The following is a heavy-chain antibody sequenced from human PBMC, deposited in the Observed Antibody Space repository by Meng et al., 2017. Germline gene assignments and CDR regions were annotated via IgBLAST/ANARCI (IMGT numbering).Heavy chain of an antibody. D-gene: IGHD1-26*01. Sequence: LRLSCTVSGGSISSGGYYWSWIRQHPGKGLEWIGYIYYSGSTYYNPSLKSRVTISVDTSKNQFSLKLSSVTAADTAVYYCASLGAGQFDYYYGMDVWGQGTTVTVSS. J-gene: IGHJ6*02. CDR3: ASLGAGQFDYYYGMDV. CDR2: IYYSGST. CDR1: GGSISSGGYY. V-gene: IGHV4-31*03.